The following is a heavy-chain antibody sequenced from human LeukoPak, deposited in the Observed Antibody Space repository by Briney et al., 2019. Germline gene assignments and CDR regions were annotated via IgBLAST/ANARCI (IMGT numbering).Heavy chain of an antibody. J-gene: IGHJ4*02. CDR3: ARDLRGSSWYEEYYFDY. CDR1: GFTFSSYS. D-gene: IGHD6-13*01. V-gene: IGHV3-21*01. Sequence: GGSLRLSCAASGFTFSSYSMNWVRQAPGKGLEWVSSISSSSSYIYYADSVKGRFTISRDNAQNSLYLQMNSLRAEDTAVYYCARDLRGSSWYEEYYFDYWGQGTLVTVSS. CDR2: ISSSSSYI.